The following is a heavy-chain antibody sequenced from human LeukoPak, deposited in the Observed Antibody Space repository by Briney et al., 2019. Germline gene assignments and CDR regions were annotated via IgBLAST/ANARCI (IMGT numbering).Heavy chain of an antibody. CDR1: GGSFSGYY. V-gene: IGHV4-34*01. Sequence: SETLSLTCAVYGGSFSGYYRSWIRQPPGKGLEWIGEINHSGSTNYNPSLKSRVTISVDTSKNQFSLKLSSVTAADTAVYYCARRLGIWSGSNFDYWGQGTLVTVSS. CDR2: INHSGST. D-gene: IGHD3-3*01. J-gene: IGHJ4*02. CDR3: ARRLGIWSGSNFDY.